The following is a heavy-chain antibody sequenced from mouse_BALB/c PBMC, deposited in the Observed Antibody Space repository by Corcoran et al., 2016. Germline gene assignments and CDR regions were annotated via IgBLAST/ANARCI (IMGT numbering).Heavy chain of an antibody. Sequence: QIQLVQSGPELKKPGETVKISCKASGYTFTNYGLNWVKQGPGKGLKWMGWINPYTGEPTYADDFKGRFAFSLETSASTAYLQINNLKNEDMATYFCARQFPRGTGFDYWGQGTTLTVSS. V-gene: IGHV9-1*02. CDR2: INPYTGEP. CDR3: ARQFPRGTGFDY. D-gene: IGHD3-3*01. J-gene: IGHJ2*01. CDR1: GYTFTNYG.